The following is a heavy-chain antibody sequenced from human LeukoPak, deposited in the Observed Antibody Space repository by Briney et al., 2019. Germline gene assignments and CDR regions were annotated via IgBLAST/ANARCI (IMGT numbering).Heavy chain of an antibody. CDR1: GFTFSSYS. Sequence: GGSLRLSCAASGFTFSSYSMNWVRQAPEKGLEWVSSISSSGSYIYYADSVKGRFTISRDNAKNSLYLQMNSLRAEDTAVYYCAGEYYYDSSGPDAFDIWGQGTMVTVSS. CDR3: AGEYYYDSSGPDAFDI. J-gene: IGHJ3*02. D-gene: IGHD3-22*01. CDR2: ISSSGSYI. V-gene: IGHV3-21*01.